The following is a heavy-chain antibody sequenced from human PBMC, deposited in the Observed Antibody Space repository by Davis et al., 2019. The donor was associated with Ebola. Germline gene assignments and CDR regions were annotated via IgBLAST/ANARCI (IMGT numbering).Heavy chain of an antibody. CDR1: GYTFTGYY. V-gene: IGHV1-2*06. J-gene: IGHJ6*02. CDR2: INPNSGGT. D-gene: IGHD6-13*01. Sequence: ASVKVSCKASGYTFTGYYMHWVRQAPGQGLEWMGRINPNSGGTNYAQKFQGRVTITADKSTSTAYMELSSLRSEDTAVYYCARDIRWIAAAGSHYYYGMDVWGQGTTVTVSS. CDR3: ARDIRWIAAAGSHYYYGMDV.